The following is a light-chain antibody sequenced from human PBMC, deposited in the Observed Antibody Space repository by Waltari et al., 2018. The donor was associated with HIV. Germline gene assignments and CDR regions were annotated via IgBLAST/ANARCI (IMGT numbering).Light chain of an antibody. CDR3: LLYRGGGAWV. J-gene: IGLJ3*02. CDR2: STD. V-gene: IGLV8-61*01. Sequence: QTVVTQEPSLSVSPGGTVTLTCGLNSGSVPPYSFPTWYQQTPGQAPRTLIYSTDIRSSGVPDRFSGSSREKKASLTISGAEVDDDADYYCLLYRGGGAWVFGGGTKLTVL. CDR1: SGSVPPYSF.